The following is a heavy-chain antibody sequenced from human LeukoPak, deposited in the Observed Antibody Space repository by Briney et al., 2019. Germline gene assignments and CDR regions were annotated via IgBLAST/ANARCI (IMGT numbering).Heavy chain of an antibody. D-gene: IGHD2-15*01. CDR2: INHSGST. Sequence: SETLSLTCAVYGGSFSGYYWSWIRQPPGKGLEWIGEINHSGSTNYNPSLKSRVTISVDTSKNQFSLKLSSVTAADTAVYYCAGGGYCSGGSCYSRYYGMDVWGQGTTVTVSS. V-gene: IGHV4-34*01. J-gene: IGHJ6*02. CDR3: AGGGYCSGGSCYSRYYGMDV. CDR1: GGSFSGYY.